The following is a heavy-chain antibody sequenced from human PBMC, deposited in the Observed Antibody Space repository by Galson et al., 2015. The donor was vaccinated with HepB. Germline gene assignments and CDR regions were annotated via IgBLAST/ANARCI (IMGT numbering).Heavy chain of an antibody. Sequence: SVKVSCKASGDTFTGYFMDWVRQAPGQGLEWMGWINPNSGATKCAQKFQGRVTMTRDTSISTVYMELSSLRSDETAVYYCAGGAPTSGSSRGILDPWGQGTLVTVSS. D-gene: IGHD5-12*01. J-gene: IGHJ5*02. CDR1: GDTFTGYF. V-gene: IGHV1-2*02. CDR2: INPNSGAT. CDR3: AGGAPTSGSSRGILDP.